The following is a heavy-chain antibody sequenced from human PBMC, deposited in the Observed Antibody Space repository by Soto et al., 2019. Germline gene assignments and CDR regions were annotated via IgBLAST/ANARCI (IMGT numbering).Heavy chain of an antibody. CDR3: AGTMYYYDSSGYYFAGFDY. CDR1: GYTFTNYG. V-gene: IGHV1-69*13. J-gene: IGHJ4*02. Sequence: ASVKVSCKASGYTFTNYGISWVRQAPGQGLEWMGWIIPIYGTANYAQKFQGRVTITADESTSTAYMELSSLRSEDTAVYYCAGTMYYYDSSGYYFAGFDYWGQGTLVTVSS. D-gene: IGHD3-22*01. CDR2: IIPIYGTA.